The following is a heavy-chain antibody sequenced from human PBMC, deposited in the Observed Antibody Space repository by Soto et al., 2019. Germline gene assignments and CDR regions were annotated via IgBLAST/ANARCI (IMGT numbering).Heavy chain of an antibody. CDR2: IYPGDSDT. J-gene: IGHJ3*02. CDR3: ARRVAARGELRDAFDI. V-gene: IGHV5-51*01. Sequence: GESLKISCKGSGYSFTSYWIGWVRQMPGKGLEWMGIIYPGDSDTRYSTSFQGQVTISADKSISTAYLQWSSLKASDTAMYYCARRVAARGELRDAFDIWGQGTMVTVSS. CDR1: GYSFTSYW. D-gene: IGHD6-6*01.